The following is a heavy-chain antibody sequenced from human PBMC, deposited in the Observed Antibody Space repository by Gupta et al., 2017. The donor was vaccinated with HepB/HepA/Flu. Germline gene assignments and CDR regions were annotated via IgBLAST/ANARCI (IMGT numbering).Heavy chain of an antibody. CDR1: GFTFRSYW. Sequence: EMELVESGGGLVQTGGSLRLSCAASGFTFRSYWMNWVRQPPGKGLEWVTNIKQDGTEINTVDSLKGRFTISRDNAKNSLYLQMNSLRADDTAVYYCAGGTGWTLESWGQGTLVTVSS. V-gene: IGHV3-7*01. J-gene: IGHJ4*02. CDR2: IKQDGTEI. CDR3: AGGTGWTLES. D-gene: IGHD6-19*01.